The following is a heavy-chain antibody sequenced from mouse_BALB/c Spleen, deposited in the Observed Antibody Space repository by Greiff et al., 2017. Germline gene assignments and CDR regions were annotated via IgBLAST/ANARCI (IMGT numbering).Heavy chain of an antibody. CDR3: ARAANWDAMDY. V-gene: IGHV5-17*02. J-gene: IGHJ4*01. CDR1: GFTFSSFG. CDR2: ISSGSSTI. D-gene: IGHD4-1*01. Sequence: EVKLMESGGGLVQPGGSRKLSCAASGFTFSSFGMHWVRQAPEKGLEWVAYISSGSSTIYYADTVQGRFTISRDNPKNTLFLQMTSLRSEDTAMYYCARAANWDAMDYWGQGTSVTVSS.